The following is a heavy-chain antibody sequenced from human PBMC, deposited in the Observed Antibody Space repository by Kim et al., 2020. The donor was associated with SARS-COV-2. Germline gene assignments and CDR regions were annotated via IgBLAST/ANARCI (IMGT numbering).Heavy chain of an antibody. D-gene: IGHD3-10*01. Sequence: YAQKFQGRVTMTRNTSISTAYMELSSLRSEDTAVYYCARGGYYGSGSYPYWGQGTLVTVSS. CDR3: ARGGYYGSGSYPY. J-gene: IGHJ4*02. V-gene: IGHV1-8*01.